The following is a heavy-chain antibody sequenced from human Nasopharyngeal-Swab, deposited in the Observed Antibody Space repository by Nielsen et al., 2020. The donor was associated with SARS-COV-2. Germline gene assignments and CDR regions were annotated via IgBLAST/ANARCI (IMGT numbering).Heavy chain of an antibody. CDR1: AGSFTNYF. CDR3: ARGRGYSFGPRNDLFDS. J-gene: IGHJ4*02. Sequence: SETLSLTCAVYAGSFTNYFWTWVRQPPGKGLEWIGEITHTGSTNYNPSLQSRVTVSLDTSKNQFSLSLKYLTAADTAVYYCARGRGYSFGPRNDLFDSWGQGTLVTVSS. CDR2: ITHTGST. V-gene: IGHV4-34*01. D-gene: IGHD5-12*01.